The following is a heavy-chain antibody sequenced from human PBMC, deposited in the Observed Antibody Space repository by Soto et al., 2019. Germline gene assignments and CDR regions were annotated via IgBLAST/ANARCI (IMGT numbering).Heavy chain of an antibody. J-gene: IGHJ4*02. CDR3: ARGRTLVQLGYYFDS. D-gene: IGHD1-26*01. Sequence: EVQLVESGGGLVQPGRSLRLSCAASGFTFDDYAIHWVRQAPGKGLEWVSGITWNSANIDYADSVKGRFTISRDNAQNSLYLQMSSLRPEDTAIYFCARGRTLVQLGYYFDSWGQGTLGTVSS. V-gene: IGHV3-9*01. CDR2: ITWNSANI. CDR1: GFTFDDYA.